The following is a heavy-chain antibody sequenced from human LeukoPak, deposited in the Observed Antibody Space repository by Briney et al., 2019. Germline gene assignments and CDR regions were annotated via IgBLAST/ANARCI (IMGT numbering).Heavy chain of an antibody. D-gene: IGHD6-19*01. CDR2: IKQDGSGK. Sequence: PGGSLRLSCAASGFTFSSYWMSWVRQAPGKGLEWVANIKQDGSGKYYVDSVKGRFTISRDNAKNSLYLQMNSLRAEDTAVYYCARASGGIAVAGSQGGFFDYWGQGTLVTVSS. V-gene: IGHV3-7*04. CDR1: GFTFSSYW. J-gene: IGHJ4*02. CDR3: ARASGGIAVAGSQGGFFDY.